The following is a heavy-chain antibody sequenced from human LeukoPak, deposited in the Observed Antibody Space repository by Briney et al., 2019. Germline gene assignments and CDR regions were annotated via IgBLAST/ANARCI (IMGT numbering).Heavy chain of an antibody. CDR1: GGTFSSYA. Sequence: SVKVSCKASGGTFSSYAISRVRQAPGQGVEWMGGIIPIFGTANYAQKFQGRVTITTDESTSTAYMELSSLRSEDTAVYYCARVAFWSGSSRYYYMDVWGKGTTVTVSS. J-gene: IGHJ6*03. D-gene: IGHD3-3*01. CDR2: IIPIFGTA. V-gene: IGHV1-69*05. CDR3: ARVAFWSGSSRYYYMDV.